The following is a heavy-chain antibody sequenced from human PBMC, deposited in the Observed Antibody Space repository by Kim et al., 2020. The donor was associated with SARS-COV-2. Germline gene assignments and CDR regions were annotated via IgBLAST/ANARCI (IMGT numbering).Heavy chain of an antibody. Sequence: GRFTISRDNSKNTLYLQMNSLRAEDTAVYYCAKDGAHIAAAGINPTWFDPWGQGTLVTVSS. CDR3: AKDGAHIAAAGINPTWFDP. V-gene: IGHV3-23*01. D-gene: IGHD6-13*01. J-gene: IGHJ5*02.